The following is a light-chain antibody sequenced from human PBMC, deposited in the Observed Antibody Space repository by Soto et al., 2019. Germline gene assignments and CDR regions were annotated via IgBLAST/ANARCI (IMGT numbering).Light chain of an antibody. J-gene: IGKJ2*01. Sequence: EIEMTQSPATLSVSPGERATLSCRASQSVSSSLAWYQQKPGQAPRLLIYGASTRATGIPARFSGSGSGTEFTLTISSLQSEDFAVYYCQQYNNWPYTFGQGTKLEIK. CDR3: QQYNNWPYT. V-gene: IGKV3-15*01. CDR1: QSVSSS. CDR2: GAS.